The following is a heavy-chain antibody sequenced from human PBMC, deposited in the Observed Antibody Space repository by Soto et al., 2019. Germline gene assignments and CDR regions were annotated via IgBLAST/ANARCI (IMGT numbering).Heavy chain of an antibody. CDR3: AREGSYSAYNFAHGIQLWSFDF. Sequence: SETLCVTCTFSVGSINSFYWSWVRQPAGKGLDPIGRIFSSGSTSFNPSLESRVAMSVDTSKNHFSLNLSSVTAADMAVYYCAREGSYSAYNFAHGIQLWSFDFWGQGALVTVSS. CDR2: IFSSGST. J-gene: IGHJ4*02. D-gene: IGHD5-12*01. V-gene: IGHV4-4*07. CDR1: VGSINSFY.